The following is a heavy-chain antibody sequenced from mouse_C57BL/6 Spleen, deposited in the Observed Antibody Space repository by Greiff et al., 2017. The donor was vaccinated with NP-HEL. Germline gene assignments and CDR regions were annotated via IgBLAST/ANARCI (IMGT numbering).Heavy chain of an antibody. Sequence: QVQLQQPGAELVKPGASVKLSCKASGYTFTSYWMHWVKQRPGRGLEWIGRIDPNSGGTTYNEKFKSKATLTVDKPSSTAYMQLSSLTSEDSAVEDCARADYGSSYGWYFDVWGTGTTVTVSS. V-gene: IGHV1-72*01. D-gene: IGHD1-1*01. CDR3: ARADYGSSYGWYFDV. CDR1: GYTFTSYW. J-gene: IGHJ1*03. CDR2: IDPNSGGT.